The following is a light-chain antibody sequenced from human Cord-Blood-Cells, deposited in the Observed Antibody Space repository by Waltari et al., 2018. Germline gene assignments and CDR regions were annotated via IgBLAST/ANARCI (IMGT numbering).Light chain of an antibody. CDR3: CSYAGSSTYV. V-gene: IGLV6-57*01. Sequence: NFMLTQPHSVSESPGKTVTISCTRSSGSIASNYVQWYQQRPGSSPTTVIYEDNQRPSGVPDRFSGSIDSSSNSASLTISGLKTEDEADYYCCSYAGSSTYVFGTGTKVTVL. CDR1: SGSIASNY. CDR2: EDN. J-gene: IGLJ1*01.